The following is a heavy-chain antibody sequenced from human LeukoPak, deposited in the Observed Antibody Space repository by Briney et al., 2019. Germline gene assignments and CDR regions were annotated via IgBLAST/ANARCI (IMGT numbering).Heavy chain of an antibody. CDR2: IYYSGST. CDR3: ARGSRELYYFDY. V-gene: IGHV4-59*01. Sequence: SETLSLTCTVSGGSISKYYWSWIRQPPGKGLEWIGYIYYSGSTKYNPSLKSRVTISVDASKTQFSLKLNSVTAADTAVYYCARGSRELYYFDYWGQGTLVTVSS. D-gene: IGHD1-7*01. J-gene: IGHJ4*02. CDR1: GGSISKYY.